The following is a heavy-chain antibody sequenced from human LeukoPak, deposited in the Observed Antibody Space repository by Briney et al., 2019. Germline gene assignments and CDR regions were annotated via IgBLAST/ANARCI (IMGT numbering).Heavy chain of an antibody. V-gene: IGHV4-61*02. J-gene: IGHJ4*02. Sequence: PSETLSLTCTVSGGSISSGTYYWSWIRQPAGKGLEWIGRIYTSGNTNYNPSLKSRVTISLDTSKNQFSLKLSSVTAADTAVYYCARDLSLYSSGHDYWGQGTLVTVSS. D-gene: IGHD6-19*01. CDR3: ARDLSLYSSGHDY. CDR2: IYTSGNT. CDR1: GGSISSGTYY.